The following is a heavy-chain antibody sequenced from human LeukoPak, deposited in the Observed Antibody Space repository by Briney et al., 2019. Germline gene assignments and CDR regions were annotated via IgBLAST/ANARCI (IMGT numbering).Heavy chain of an antibody. CDR3: AIHIVVVPAAKKKNWFDP. V-gene: IGHV4-34*01. J-gene: IGHJ5*02. CDR2: INHSGRT. D-gene: IGHD2-2*01. Sequence: PSETLSLTCAVYGVSFSGYYWSWLRQPPGKGLEWFGEINHSGRTNYNPYLNSRVTISVDTSKNQFSLKLSSVTAADTAVYYCAIHIVVVPAAKKKNWFDPWGQGTLVTVSS. CDR1: GVSFSGYY.